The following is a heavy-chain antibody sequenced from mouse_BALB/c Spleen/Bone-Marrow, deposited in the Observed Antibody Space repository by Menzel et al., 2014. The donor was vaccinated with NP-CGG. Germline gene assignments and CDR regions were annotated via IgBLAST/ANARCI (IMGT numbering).Heavy chain of an antibody. V-gene: IGHV1-82*01. J-gene: IGHJ2*01. CDR1: GYAFSSSW. CDR3: ARTGPFDY. D-gene: IGHD4-1*01. Sequence: QVQLKESGPELVKPGASVKISCKASGYAFSSSWMNWVKPRPGQGLEWIGRIYPGDGDTNYNGKFKGKATLTADKSSSTAYMQLSSLTSVDSAVYFCARTGPFDYWGQGTTLTVSS. CDR2: IYPGDGDT.